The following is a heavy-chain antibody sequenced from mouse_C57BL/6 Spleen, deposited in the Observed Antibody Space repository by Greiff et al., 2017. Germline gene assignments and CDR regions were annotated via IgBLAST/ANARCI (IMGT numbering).Heavy chain of an antibody. Sequence: EVQRVESVAELVRPGASVKLSCTASGFNIKNTYMHWVKQRPEQGLEWIGRIDPANGNTKYAPKFQGKATITADTSSNTAYLQLSSLTSEDTAIYYCAEIYYGNSWFAYWGQGTLVTVSA. D-gene: IGHD2-1*01. CDR1: GFNIKNTY. J-gene: IGHJ3*01. CDR2: IDPANGNT. V-gene: IGHV14-3*01. CDR3: AEIYYGNSWFAY.